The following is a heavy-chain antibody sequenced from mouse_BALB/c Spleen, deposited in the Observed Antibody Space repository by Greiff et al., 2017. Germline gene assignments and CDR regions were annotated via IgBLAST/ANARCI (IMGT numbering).Heavy chain of an antibody. Sequence: EVKLVESGGGLVQPGGSRKLSCAASGFTFSSFGMHWVRQAPEKGLEWVAYISSGSSTIYYADTVKGRFTISRDNPKNTLFLQMTSLRSEDTAMYYCAREDGNYYAMDDWGQGTSVTVSS. D-gene: IGHD2-1*01. CDR3: AREDGNYYAMDD. J-gene: IGHJ4*01. V-gene: IGHV5-17*02. CDR2: ISSGSSTI. CDR1: GFTFSSFG.